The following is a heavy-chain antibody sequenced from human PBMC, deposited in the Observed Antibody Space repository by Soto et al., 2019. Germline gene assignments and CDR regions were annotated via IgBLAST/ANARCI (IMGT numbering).Heavy chain of an antibody. Sequence: QVQLVESGGGVVQPGRSLRLSCAASGFTFSSYGMHWVRQAPGKGLEWVAVIWYDGSNKYYADSVKGRFTISRDNSKITLYLQMNSLRAEDTAVYYCARDRKITFGGVIPRGDAFDIWGQGTMVTVSS. J-gene: IGHJ3*02. CDR2: IWYDGSNK. D-gene: IGHD3-16*02. CDR3: ARDRKITFGGVIPRGDAFDI. V-gene: IGHV3-33*01. CDR1: GFTFSSYG.